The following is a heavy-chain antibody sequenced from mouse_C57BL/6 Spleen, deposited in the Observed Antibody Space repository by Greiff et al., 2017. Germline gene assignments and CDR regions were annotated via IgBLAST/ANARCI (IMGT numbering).Heavy chain of an antibody. J-gene: IGHJ4*01. V-gene: IGHV1-82*01. CDR1: GYAFSSSW. CDR3: ARWEDAMDY. CDR2: LYPGDGDT. Sequence: QVQLKESGPELVKPGASVKISCKASGYAFSSSWMNWVKQRPGKGLEWIGRLYPGDGDTNYNGKFKGKATLTADKSSSTAYMQLSSLTSEDSAVYFCARWEDAMDYWGQGTSVTVSS. D-gene: IGHD4-1*01.